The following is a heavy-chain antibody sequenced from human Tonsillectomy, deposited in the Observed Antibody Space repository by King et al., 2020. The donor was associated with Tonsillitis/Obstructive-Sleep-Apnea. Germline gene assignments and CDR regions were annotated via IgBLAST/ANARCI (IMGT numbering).Heavy chain of an antibody. V-gene: IGHV6-1*01. CDR2: TYYRYKWYN. CDR3: AREARLYFDRECFQN. D-gene: IGHD3-22*01. Sequence: VQLPQSGPGLVKPAQTLSLTCAISGDSVPSNSAAWTWIRPSTARGLEWLGRTYYRYKWYNDYAVSVKSRITINPDTSKNQCSLQLNSVTPEDTAVYYWAREARLYFDRECFQNCGQGTLFTASS. CDR1: GDSVPSNSAA. J-gene: IGHJ1*01.